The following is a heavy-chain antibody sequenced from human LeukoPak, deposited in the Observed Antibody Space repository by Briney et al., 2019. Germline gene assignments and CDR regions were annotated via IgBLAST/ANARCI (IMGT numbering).Heavy chain of an antibody. CDR2: IYYSGST. J-gene: IGHJ4*02. V-gene: IGHV4-59*01. D-gene: IGHD1-26*01. CDR3: ARDWELGY. CDR1: GFTFSSYS. Sequence: GSLRLSCAASGFTFSSYSMNWIRQPPGKGLEWIGYIYYSGSTNYNPSLKSRVTISLDTSKNQFSLNLSSVTAADTAVYYCARDWELGYWGQGTLVTVSS.